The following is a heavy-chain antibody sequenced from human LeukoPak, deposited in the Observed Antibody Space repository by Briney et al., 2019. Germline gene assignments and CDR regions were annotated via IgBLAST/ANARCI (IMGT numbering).Heavy chain of an antibody. CDR3: TRRSAVAGRAWLN. Sequence: GGSLRLSCAASGFTFSSYSMNWVRQAPGKGLEWVSSISSSSSYIYYADSVKGRFTISRDNAKNSLYLQMNSLKTEDTAVYYCTRRSAVAGRAWLNWGQGTLVTVSS. CDR1: GFTFSSYS. V-gene: IGHV3-21*04. J-gene: IGHJ4*02. CDR2: ISSSSSYI. D-gene: IGHD6-19*01.